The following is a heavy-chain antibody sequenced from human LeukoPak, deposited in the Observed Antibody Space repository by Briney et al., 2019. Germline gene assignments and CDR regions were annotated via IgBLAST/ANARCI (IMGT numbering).Heavy chain of an antibody. J-gene: IGHJ4*02. D-gene: IGHD4-11*01. CDR3: ARGVGVAVTTANDY. CDR1: GYTFTSYE. Sequence: ASVKVSCKASGYTFTSYEINCGRQATGQGREWMGWMNPNSGNTGYAQKFQGRVTMTRNTSISTAYMELSSLRSEDTAVYYCARGVGVAVTTANDYWGQGTLVTVSS. V-gene: IGHV1-8*01. CDR2: MNPNSGNT.